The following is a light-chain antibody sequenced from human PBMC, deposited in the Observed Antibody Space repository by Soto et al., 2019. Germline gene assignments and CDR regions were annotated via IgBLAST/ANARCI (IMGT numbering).Light chain of an antibody. CDR3: LHRYNWPLT. J-gene: IGKJ4*01. V-gene: IGKV3-11*01. CDR2: DAS. Sequence: EIVLTQSPATLSLSPGERATLSCRASQSVSSYLAWYQHKPGQAPRLLIYDASNRATGIPARFSGSGSGTDVTLTISRLEAEDFAVYYCLHRYNWPLTFGGGTKVEIK. CDR1: QSVSSY.